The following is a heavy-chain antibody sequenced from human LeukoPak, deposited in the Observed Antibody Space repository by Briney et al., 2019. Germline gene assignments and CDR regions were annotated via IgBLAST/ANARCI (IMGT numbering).Heavy chain of an antibody. Sequence: SVKVSCKASGGTFSSYAISWVRQAPGQGLEWMGGIIPIFGTANYAQKFQGRVTITADESTSTAYMELSSLRSEDTAVYYCAGRPPYYSLEHYGMDVWGKGTTVTVSS. CDR2: IIPIFGTA. CDR3: AGRPPYYSLEHYGMDV. V-gene: IGHV1-69*01. J-gene: IGHJ6*04. D-gene: IGHD3-16*01. CDR1: GGTFSSYA.